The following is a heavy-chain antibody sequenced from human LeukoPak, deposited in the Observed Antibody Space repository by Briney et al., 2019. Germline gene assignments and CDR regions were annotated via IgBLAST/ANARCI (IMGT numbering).Heavy chain of an antibody. CDR2: INPNSGGT. CDR1: GSTFTGYY. Sequence: ASVKVSCKASGSTFTGYYMHWVRQAPGPGLEWMGWINPNSGGTSYAQKFQGRVTMTRDTSISTAYMELSRPRSDDTAVYYCASSLLTRNWLDPWGQGTLVTVSS. J-gene: IGHJ5*02. V-gene: IGHV1-2*02. D-gene: IGHD1-26*01. CDR3: ASSLLTRNWLDP.